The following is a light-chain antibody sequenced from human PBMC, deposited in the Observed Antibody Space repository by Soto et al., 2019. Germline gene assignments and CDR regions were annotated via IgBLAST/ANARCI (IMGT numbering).Light chain of an antibody. Sequence: EIVLTQSPATLSLSPGERATLSCRASQSVSSYLAWYQQKPGQAPRLLIYDASNRATGIPARFSGSGSGTDFTLTISSLEPEDVAVYYCQQRSNWPPTCGQGTQLESK. CDR1: QSVSSY. V-gene: IGKV3-11*01. CDR3: QQRSNWPPT. J-gene: IGKJ5*01. CDR2: DAS.